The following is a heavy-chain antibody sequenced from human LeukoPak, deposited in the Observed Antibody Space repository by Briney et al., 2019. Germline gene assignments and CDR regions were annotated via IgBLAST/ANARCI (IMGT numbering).Heavy chain of an antibody. J-gene: IGHJ2*01. Sequence: SETLSLTCTVSGGSISSYYWSWIRQPAGKGLEWIGRIYTSGSTNYNPSLKSRVTMSVDTSKNQFSLKLSSVTAADTAVYYCARDPHCSGGSCYNYWYFDLWGRGTLVTVSS. D-gene: IGHD2-15*01. CDR2: IYTSGST. V-gene: IGHV4-4*07. CDR3: ARDPHCSGGSCYNYWYFDL. CDR1: GGSISSYY.